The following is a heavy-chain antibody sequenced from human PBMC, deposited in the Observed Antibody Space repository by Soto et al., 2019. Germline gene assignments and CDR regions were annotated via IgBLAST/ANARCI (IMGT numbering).Heavy chain of an antibody. Sequence: QVQLVESGGGVVQPGRSLRLSCAASGFTLRSYGMQWVRQAPGKGLEWVAVICYDGSNKYYADSVKGRGTIYRNNSKNMLNVQMNSLRAEDTAVYYCARDRRDYYDSSGSYPILYYGMDFWGQGTTVTVSS. CDR2: ICYDGSNK. V-gene: IGHV3-33*01. D-gene: IGHD3-22*01. J-gene: IGHJ6*02. CDR3: ARDRRDYYDSSGSYPILYYGMDF. CDR1: GFTLRSYG.